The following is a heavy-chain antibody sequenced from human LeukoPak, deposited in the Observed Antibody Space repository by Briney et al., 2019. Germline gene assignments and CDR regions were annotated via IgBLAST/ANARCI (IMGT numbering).Heavy chain of an antibody. D-gene: IGHD3-9*01. J-gene: IGHJ3*02. CDR2: ISYDGSNK. V-gene: IGHV3-30-3*01. CDR1: GFTFSSYA. CDR3: ARSRPEYYDILTGSLRAFDI. Sequence: GRSLRLSCAASGFTFSSYAMHWVRQAPGKGLEWVAVISYDGSNKYSADSVKGRFTISRDNAKNSLYLQMNSLRAEDTAVYYCARSRPEYYDILTGSLRAFDIWGQGTMVTVSS.